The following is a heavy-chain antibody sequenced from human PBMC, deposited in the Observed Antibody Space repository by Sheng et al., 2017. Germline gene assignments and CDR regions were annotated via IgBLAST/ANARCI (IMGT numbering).Heavy chain of an antibody. CDR1: GFTFNNYE. CDR3: ARGYGYNYYDAFDI. J-gene: IGHJ3*02. D-gene: IGHD5-12*01. Sequence: EAHLVESGGGLVQPGGSLRLSCIASGFTFNNYEMNWVRQAPGKGLEGVAYISSSGSTIYYADSVKGRFAISRDSAKNSLYLQMNSLRAEDTAVYYCARGYGYNYYDAFDIWGQGTMVTVSS. V-gene: IGHV3-48*03. CDR2: ISSSGSTI.